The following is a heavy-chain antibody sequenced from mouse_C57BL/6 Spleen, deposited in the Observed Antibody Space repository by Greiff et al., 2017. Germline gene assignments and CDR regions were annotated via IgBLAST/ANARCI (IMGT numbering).Heavy chain of an antibody. J-gene: IGHJ1*03. V-gene: IGHV1-50*01. CDR2: INPADSYT. D-gene: IGHD1-1*01. CDR3: ARPCSGSSRWYFDV. CDR1: GYTFTSYW. Sequence: QVQLQQPGAELVKPGASVKLSCKASGYTFTSYWMQWVKQRPGQGLEWIGEINPADSYTNYNQKFKGKATLTVDTSSSTAYMQLSSLTSEESAVYYCARPCSGSSRWYFDVWGTGTTVTVSS.